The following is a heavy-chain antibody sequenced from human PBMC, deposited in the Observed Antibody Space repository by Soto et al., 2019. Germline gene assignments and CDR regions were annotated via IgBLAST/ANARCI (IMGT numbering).Heavy chain of an antibody. V-gene: IGHV4-31*03. CDR2: IYYSGNT. CDR3: ARDGGYGSGSYRVDY. Sequence: QVQLQESGPGLVKPSQTLSLTCTVSGGSISSGGYYWSWIRQHTGKGLEWIGYIYYSGNTSYNPYLKRRVTMSIDTSKNQFPLQVSSVTAAGTAVYYFARDGGYGSGSYRVDYRGQGTLVPLSP. D-gene: IGHD3-10*01. CDR1: GGSISSGGYY. J-gene: IGHJ4*02.